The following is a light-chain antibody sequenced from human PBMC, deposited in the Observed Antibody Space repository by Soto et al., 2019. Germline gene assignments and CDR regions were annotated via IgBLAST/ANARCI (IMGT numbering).Light chain of an antibody. CDR1: SSDIGGYDY. CDR3: SSYAGSNNLV. Sequence: QSALTQPPSASGSPGQSVTISCTGTSSDIGGYDYVSWYQQHPGKAPKLIIYEVSKRTSGVPDRFSGSKSGNTASLTVSGLQAEAAADYYCSSYAGSNNLVFAGGTKLTVL. J-gene: IGLJ3*02. CDR2: EVS. V-gene: IGLV2-8*01.